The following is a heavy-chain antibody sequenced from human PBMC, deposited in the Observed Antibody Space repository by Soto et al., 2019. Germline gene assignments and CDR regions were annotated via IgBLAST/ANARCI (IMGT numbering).Heavy chain of an antibody. D-gene: IGHD3-9*01. V-gene: IGHV3-23*01. CDR2: IGSNGMAT. CDR1: GFAFRSYA. Sequence: GGSLRLSCAASGFAFRSYAMSWVRQAPGKGLEWVSAIGSNGMATYHADSVKGRFTISRDNAKNSLYLQMNSLRAEDTAVYYCARDRVLGRYFDWLRGWFDPWGQGTLVTVSS. J-gene: IGHJ5*02. CDR3: ARDRVLGRYFDWLRGWFDP.